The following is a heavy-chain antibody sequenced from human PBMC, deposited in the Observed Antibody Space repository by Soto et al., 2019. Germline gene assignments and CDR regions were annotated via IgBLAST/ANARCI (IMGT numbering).Heavy chain of an antibody. CDR2: ISYDGSNK. V-gene: IGHV3-30*03. Sequence: GGSLRLSCAASGFTFSSYGMHWVRQAPGKGLEWVAVISYDGSNKYYADSVKGRFTISRDNSKNTLYLQMNSLRAEDTAVYYCARDFIRTGERYYYYGMDVWGQGTTVTVSS. D-gene: IGHD7-27*01. CDR3: ARDFIRTGERYYYYGMDV. J-gene: IGHJ6*02. CDR1: GFTFSSYG.